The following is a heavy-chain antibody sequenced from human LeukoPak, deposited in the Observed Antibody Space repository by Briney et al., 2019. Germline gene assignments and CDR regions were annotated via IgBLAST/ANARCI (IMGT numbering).Heavy chain of an antibody. J-gene: IGHJ5*02. V-gene: IGHV1-18*01. CDR2: ISAYNGNT. CDR3: ARSKYDFWSGYYTASWFDP. Sequence: ASVTVSCKASGYTFTSYGLSWVRQAPGQGLEWMGWISAYNGNTNYAQKLQGRVTMTTDTSTSTAYMELRSLRSDDTAVYYCARSKYDFWSGYYTASWFDPWGQGTLVTVSS. D-gene: IGHD3-3*01. CDR1: GYTFTSYG.